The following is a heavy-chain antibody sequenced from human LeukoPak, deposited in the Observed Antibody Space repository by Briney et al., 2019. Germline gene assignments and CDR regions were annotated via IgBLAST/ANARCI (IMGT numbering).Heavy chain of an antibody. CDR3: ARGSSSWYGSRLWFDP. J-gene: IGHJ5*02. CDR2: IKQDGSEK. V-gene: IGHV3-7*03. D-gene: IGHD6-13*01. CDR1: GFTFSSYW. Sequence: PGGSLRLSCAASGFTFSSYWMSWVRQAPGEGLEWAANIKQDGSEKYYVDSVKGRFTISRDNAKNSLYLQMNSLRAEDTAVYYCARGSSSWYGSRLWFDPWGQGTLVTVSS.